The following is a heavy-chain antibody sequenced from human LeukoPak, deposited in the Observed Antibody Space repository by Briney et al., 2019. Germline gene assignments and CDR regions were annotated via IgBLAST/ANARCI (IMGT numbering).Heavy chain of an antibody. V-gene: IGHV1-2*02. CDR2: INPNSGAT. CDR1: RYSFTGYY. CDR3: ARDQNYYDTTPYYGIDY. J-gene: IGHJ4*02. Sequence: ASVKVSCKASRYSFTGYYIHWVRQAPGQGLEWMGWINPNSGATNYAQKFQDRVTMTRDTSISTAYMELRRLRSDDTALYYCARDQNYYDTTPYYGIDYWGQGTLVTVSS. D-gene: IGHD3-22*01.